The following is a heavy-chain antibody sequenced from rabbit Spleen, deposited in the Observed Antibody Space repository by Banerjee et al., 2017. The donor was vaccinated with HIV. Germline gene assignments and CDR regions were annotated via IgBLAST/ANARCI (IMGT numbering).Heavy chain of an antibody. Sequence: QSLEESGGDLVKPGASLTLTCTASGFSFSNSYYMCWVRQAPGKGLEWIACINIVTGKDVYATWAKGRFIMSRTSSTTVTLQMTSLTAADTATYFCARDTGSSFSSYGMDLWGQGTLVTVS. CDR3: ARDTGSSFSSYGMDL. J-gene: IGHJ6*01. CDR2: INIVTGKD. D-gene: IGHD8-1*01. CDR1: GFSFSNSYY. V-gene: IGHV1S40*01.